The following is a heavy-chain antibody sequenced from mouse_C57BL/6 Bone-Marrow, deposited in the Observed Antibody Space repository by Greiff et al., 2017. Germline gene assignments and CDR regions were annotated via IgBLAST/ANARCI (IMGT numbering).Heavy chain of an antibody. CDR3: ARWNLYYSNPHWFAD. J-gene: IGHJ3*01. Sequence: QVQLQQSDAELVKPGASVKISCKVSGYTFTDHTIHWMKQRPEQGLEWIGYIYPRDGSTKYNAKFKGKATLTADKSSSTAYMQLNSLTSEDSAVYFCARWNLYYSNPHWFADWGQGTLVTVSA. D-gene: IGHD2-5*01. CDR2: IYPRDGST. CDR1: GYTFTDHT. V-gene: IGHV1-78*01.